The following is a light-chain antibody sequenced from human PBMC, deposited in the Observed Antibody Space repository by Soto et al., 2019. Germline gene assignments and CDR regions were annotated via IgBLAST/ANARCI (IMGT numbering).Light chain of an antibody. CDR1: QSVSSDY. Sequence: EIVLTQSPDTLSLSPGERATLSCRASQSVSSDYLVWYQQKPGLPPRLLIYGASRRATGIPARFSGSGSGTDFMLTISRLEPEDFAVYYCQHYDNTPPSVTFGPGTKVDIK. V-gene: IGKV3-20*01. CDR3: QHYDNTPPSVT. J-gene: IGKJ3*01. CDR2: GAS.